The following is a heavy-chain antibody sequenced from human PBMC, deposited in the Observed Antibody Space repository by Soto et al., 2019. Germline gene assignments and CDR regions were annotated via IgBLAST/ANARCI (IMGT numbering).Heavy chain of an antibody. D-gene: IGHD3-10*01. CDR1: GYTFTSYG. J-gene: IGHJ5*02. CDR2: ISGFNDDT. CDR3: ARSGSYYPARNWFGP. Sequence: QVQLVQSGAEMKNPGASVKVSCKASGYTFTSYGISWVRQAPGQGLEWMGWISGFNDDTNHAQKLQGRVTMNKDTSTSTAYMELRSLKSDDTAVYYCARSGSYYPARNWFGPWGQGTLVTVSS. V-gene: IGHV1-18*01.